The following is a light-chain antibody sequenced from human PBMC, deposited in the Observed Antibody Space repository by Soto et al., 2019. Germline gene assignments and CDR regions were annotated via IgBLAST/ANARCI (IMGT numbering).Light chain of an antibody. J-gene: IGKJ1*01. CDR3: QQYTNYPWS. Sequence: DIPMTQSPPTLSASVGDRVTSTCRASQSISSWLAWYQQRPGKAPNLLIYDVSSLESGVPSRFSGSGSGTEFTLTISSLQPDEFATYYCQQYTNYPWSFGQGTKVEIK. CDR2: DVS. V-gene: IGKV1-5*01. CDR1: QSISSW.